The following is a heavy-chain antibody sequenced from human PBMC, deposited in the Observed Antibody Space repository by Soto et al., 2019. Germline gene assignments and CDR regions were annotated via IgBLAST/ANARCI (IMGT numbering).Heavy chain of an antibody. CDR1: GGSITSDNYY. CDR2: IYYSGST. Sequence: SETLSLTCTVSGGSITSDNYYWTWIRQHPGKGLEWIGYIYYSGSTYYNPSLKSRVTISVDTSKNQFSLKLTSVTAADTAVYYCARAKGDYGVCFDPWGQRTLVTVAS. CDR3: ARAKGDYGVCFDP. V-gene: IGHV4-31*03. J-gene: IGHJ5*02. D-gene: IGHD4-17*01.